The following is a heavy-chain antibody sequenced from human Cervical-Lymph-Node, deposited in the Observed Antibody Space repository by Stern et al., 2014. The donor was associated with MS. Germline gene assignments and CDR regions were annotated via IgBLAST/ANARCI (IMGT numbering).Heavy chain of an antibody. J-gene: IGHJ4*02. CDR3: ARDGSGWSVY. D-gene: IGHD6-19*01. V-gene: IGHV3-7*01. CDR2: INQDGREK. CDR1: GFAFSSYW. Sequence: EVQLVQSGGGLVQPGGSLTLSCAASGFAFSSYWMSWLRQAPGKGPEWVANINQDGREKYYSDSVKGRFTISRDNAWNSLYLQMHSLRAEDTAVYYCARDGSGWSVYWGQGTLATVSS.